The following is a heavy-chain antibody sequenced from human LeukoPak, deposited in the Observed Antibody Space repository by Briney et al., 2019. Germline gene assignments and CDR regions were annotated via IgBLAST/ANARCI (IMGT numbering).Heavy chain of an antibody. J-gene: IGHJ3*02. CDR3: AGERASYDSDAFDI. Sequence: PSETLSLTCTVSGDSISSGSYSWSWIRQPAGKGLEWIARIYTSGSTNYNPSLKSRVTISVDTSKNQFSLKLSSVTAADTAVYYCAGERASYDSDAFDIWGQGTMVTVSS. V-gene: IGHV4-61*02. CDR2: IYTSGST. CDR1: GDSISSGSYS. D-gene: IGHD3-16*01.